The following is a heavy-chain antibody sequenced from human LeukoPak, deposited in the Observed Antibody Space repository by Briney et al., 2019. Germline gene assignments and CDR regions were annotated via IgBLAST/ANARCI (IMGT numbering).Heavy chain of an antibody. CDR1: GFTFRSYS. V-gene: IGHV3-21*01. Sequence: PGGSLRLSCAASGFTFRSYSMNWVRQAPGKGLEWVASISGSGSHIYDADSLKGRFTISRDTANHSLYLQMNSLRVEDTAVYYCARCGGVGSTSCSSWGQGTKVTVSS. D-gene: IGHD2-2*01. J-gene: IGHJ3*01. CDR2: ISGSGSHI. CDR3: ARCGGVGSTSCSS.